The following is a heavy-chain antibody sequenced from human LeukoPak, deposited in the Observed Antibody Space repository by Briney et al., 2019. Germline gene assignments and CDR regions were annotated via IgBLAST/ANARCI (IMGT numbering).Heavy chain of an antibody. D-gene: IGHD3-22*01. CDR3: AKDGVTYYYDSSGEYFDY. Sequence: GGSLRLSCAASGFTFSSYSMNWVRQAPGKGLEWVSYISSSSSTIYYADSVKGRFTISRDNSKNSLYLQMNSLRAEDTALYYCAKDGVTYYYDSSGEYFDYWGQGTLVTVSS. J-gene: IGHJ4*02. V-gene: IGHV3-48*01. CDR1: GFTFSSYS. CDR2: ISSSSSTI.